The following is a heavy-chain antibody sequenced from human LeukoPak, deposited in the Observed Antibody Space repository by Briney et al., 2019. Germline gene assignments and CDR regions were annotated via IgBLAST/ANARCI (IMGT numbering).Heavy chain of an antibody. V-gene: IGHV1-2*02. CDR3: ARDYSGEPLALRY. J-gene: IGHJ4*02. CDR1: GYTFTGYY. D-gene: IGHD1-26*01. Sequence: ASVKVSCKASGYTFTGYYMHWVRQAPGQGLEWMGWINPNSGGTNYAQKFQGRVTMTRDTSISTAYMELSRLTSDDTAVYYCARDYSGEPLALRYWGQGTLVTVSS. CDR2: INPNSGGT.